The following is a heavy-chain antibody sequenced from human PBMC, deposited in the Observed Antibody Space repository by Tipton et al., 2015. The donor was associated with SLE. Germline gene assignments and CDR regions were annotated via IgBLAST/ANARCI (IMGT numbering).Heavy chain of an antibody. Sequence: TLSPTCTVSGASLTGDYWSWIRQPPGKGLEWIGYVFYTGRTSYNSSLMSRVTISVDTSKNQFSLKLSSVTAADTAVYYCARDPGRYDFGPYGMDVWGQGTTVTVSS. CDR3: ARDPGRYDFGPYGMDV. J-gene: IGHJ6*02. CDR1: GASLTGDY. V-gene: IGHV4-59*01. CDR2: VFYTGRT. D-gene: IGHD3-3*01.